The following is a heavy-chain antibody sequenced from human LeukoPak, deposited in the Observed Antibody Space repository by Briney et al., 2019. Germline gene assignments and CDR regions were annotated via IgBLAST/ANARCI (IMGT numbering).Heavy chain of an antibody. J-gene: IGHJ5*02. CDR3: ARDVGMTGTTAWFDP. CDR2: ISSNGGST. CDR1: GFTFSDYV. Sequence: GGSLRLSCAASGFTFSDYVMHWVRQAPGKGLEYVSAISSNGGSTYYANSVKGRFTISRDNSKNTLYLQMGSLRAEDMAVYYCARDVGMTGTTAWFDPWGQGTLVTVSS. D-gene: IGHD1-7*01. V-gene: IGHV3-64*01.